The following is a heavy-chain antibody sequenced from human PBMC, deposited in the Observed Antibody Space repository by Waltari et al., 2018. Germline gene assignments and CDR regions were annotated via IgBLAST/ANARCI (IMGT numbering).Heavy chain of an antibody. CDR3: VRPGSTVTPRAFDI. J-gene: IGHJ3*02. Sequence: QLQLQESGPGLVYPSETLSLNCTSSGGSISSSYNWAWVRQPPGKGREWVGTMYYSGATTNSPSRDSGLGMSMATSKTLFSLKLRSVTATDTGVYFCVRPGSTVTPRAFDIWGQGIKVTVSS. CDR2: MYYSGAT. CDR1: GGSISSSYN. V-gene: IGHV4-39*01. D-gene: IGHD4-17*01.